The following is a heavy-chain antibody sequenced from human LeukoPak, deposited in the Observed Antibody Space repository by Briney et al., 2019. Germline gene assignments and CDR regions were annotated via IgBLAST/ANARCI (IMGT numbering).Heavy chain of an antibody. V-gene: IGHV4-39*01. CDR2: IYNSGST. D-gene: IGHD5-24*01. J-gene: IGHJ4*02. CDR1: GGSISSSTYY. Sequence: SETLSLTCTVSGGSISSSTYYWGWIPQPPGKGLEWIGSIYNSGSTYYNPSLKSRVTISVDTSKNQFSLKLSSVTAADTAVYYCARNSWLQHFDYWGQGTLVTVSS. CDR3: ARNSWLQHFDY.